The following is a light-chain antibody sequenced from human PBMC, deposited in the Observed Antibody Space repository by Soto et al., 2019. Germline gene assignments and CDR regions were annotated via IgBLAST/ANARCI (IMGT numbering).Light chain of an antibody. CDR2: DVS. J-gene: IGLJ1*01. Sequence: QSVLTQPASVSGCPGQSIAISCIGTSSDIGSYNYVSWYQQHPGKAPKLMIYDVSNRPSGVSDRFSGSKSGNTASLTISGLQAEDEADYYCKSFTTSGTYVFGTGTKVTVL. V-gene: IGLV2-14*01. CDR3: KSFTTSGTYV. CDR1: SSDIGSYNY.